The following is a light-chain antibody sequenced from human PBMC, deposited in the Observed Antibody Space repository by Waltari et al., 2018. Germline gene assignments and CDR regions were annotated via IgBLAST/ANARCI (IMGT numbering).Light chain of an antibody. CDR3: CSYAGSSTYV. CDR2: DVP. Sequence: QSALTQPRSLSRSPGQSAALSCPGTSREAGGNNSVSCYQRHPGNAPKVMIYDVPKRPSGVPDRFSGSKSGNTAALTISGLQAEDEVDYYCCSYAGSSTYVFGTGTKVTVL. CDR1: SREAGGNNS. V-gene: IGLV2-11*01. J-gene: IGLJ1*01.